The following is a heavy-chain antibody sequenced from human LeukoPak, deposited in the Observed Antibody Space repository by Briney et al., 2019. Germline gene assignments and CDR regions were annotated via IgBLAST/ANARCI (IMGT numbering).Heavy chain of an antibody. J-gene: IGHJ4*02. CDR1: GYTFTSYE. V-gene: IGHV1-8*01. D-gene: IGHD2-21*02. Sequence: GASVKVSFKASGYTFTSYEINWVRQATGQGLEWMGWMNPNSGNTDYAQKFQGRVTMTRNTSVSTAYMELSSLRSEDTAVYYCARFVVTATPGGDYCGQGTLVTVSS. CDR2: MNPNSGNT. CDR3: ARFVVTATPGGDY.